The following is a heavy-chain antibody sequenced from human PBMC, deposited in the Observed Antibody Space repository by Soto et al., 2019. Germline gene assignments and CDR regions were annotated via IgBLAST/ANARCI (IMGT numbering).Heavy chain of an antibody. V-gene: IGHV3-11*01. CDR1: GFTFSDYY. CDR3: ARDLLLWFGEPNSFDY. D-gene: IGHD3-10*01. Sequence: GGSLRLSCAASGFTFSDYYMNWVRQAPGKGLEWVSSISSSSTIYYADSVKGRFTISRDNAKNSLYLQMNSLRAEDTAVYYCARDLLLWFGEPNSFDYWGQGTLVTVSS. CDR2: ISSSSTI. J-gene: IGHJ4*02.